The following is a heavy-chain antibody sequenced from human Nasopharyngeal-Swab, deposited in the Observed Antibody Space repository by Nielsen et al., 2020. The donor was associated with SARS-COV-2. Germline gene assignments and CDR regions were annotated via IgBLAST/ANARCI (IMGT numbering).Heavy chain of an antibody. Sequence: GESLKISCAASGFTFISYAMSWVHQAPGKGLEWVSAISGSGGSTYYADSVKGRFTISRDNSKNTLYLQMNSLRAEDTAVYYCAKDQPVADAFDIWGQGTMVTVSS. J-gene: IGHJ3*02. D-gene: IGHD6-19*01. CDR2: ISGSGGST. V-gene: IGHV3-23*01. CDR1: GFTFISYA. CDR3: AKDQPVADAFDI.